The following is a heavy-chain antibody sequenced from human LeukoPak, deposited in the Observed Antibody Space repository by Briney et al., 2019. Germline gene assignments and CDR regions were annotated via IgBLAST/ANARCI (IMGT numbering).Heavy chain of an antibody. CDR1: GGSISGYY. Sequence: PSETLSLTCTVSGGSISGYYWSWIRQPPGKGLEWIGYIYYSGNTNYNPSLKSRVTMSVDTSQNQFSLNLSSVTAADTAVYYCASLNCSSTSCISPFDYWGQGTLVTVSS. J-gene: IGHJ4*02. CDR3: ASLNCSSTSCISPFDY. CDR2: IYYSGNT. D-gene: IGHD2-2*01. V-gene: IGHV4-59*08.